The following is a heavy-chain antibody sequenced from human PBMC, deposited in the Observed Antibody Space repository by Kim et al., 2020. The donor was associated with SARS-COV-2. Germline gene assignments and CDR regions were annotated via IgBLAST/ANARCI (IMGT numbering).Heavy chain of an antibody. CDR3: ARDEEWARRYFDY. J-gene: IGHJ4*02. D-gene: IGHD3-3*01. Sequence: YSPKLLGRVTMTPDTSTRTAYMDLRSLRSDDTTVYYCARDEEWARRYFDYWGQGTLVTVSS. V-gene: IGHV1-18*01.